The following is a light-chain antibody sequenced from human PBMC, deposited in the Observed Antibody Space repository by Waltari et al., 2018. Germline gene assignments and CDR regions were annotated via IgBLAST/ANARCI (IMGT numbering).Light chain of an antibody. CDR3: MQGLQSSWT. Sequence: IVMTQSPLYLPVTPGEPASISCRSSQSLLHKNGYNYLHWYLQKPGQSPQLLIYLGSNRASGVPDRFSGSGSGTDFTLKINRVEAEDVGVYYCMQGLQSSWTFGQGTKVDI. V-gene: IGKV2-28*01. J-gene: IGKJ1*01. CDR2: LGS. CDR1: QSLLHKNGYNY.